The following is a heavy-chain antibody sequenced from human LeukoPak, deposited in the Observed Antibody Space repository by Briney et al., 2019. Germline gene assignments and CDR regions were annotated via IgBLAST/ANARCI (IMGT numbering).Heavy chain of an antibody. CDR3: AVGGIVATISSGWYDFDY. CDR2: INPNSGGT. CDR1: GYTFTGYY. D-gene: IGHD6-19*01. V-gene: IGHV1-2*02. Sequence: GASVKVSCKASGYTFTGYYMHWVRQAPGQGLEWMGWINPNSGGTNYAQKFQGRVTMTRDTSISTAYMELSRLRSDDTAVHYCAVGGIVATISSGWYDFDYWGQGTLVTVSS. J-gene: IGHJ4*02.